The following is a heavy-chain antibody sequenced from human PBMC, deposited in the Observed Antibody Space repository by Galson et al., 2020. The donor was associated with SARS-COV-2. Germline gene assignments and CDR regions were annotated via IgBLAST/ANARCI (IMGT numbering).Heavy chain of an antibody. V-gene: IGHV4-4*07. J-gene: IGHJ3*02. CDR2: IYSSGSS. CDR1: GGSMLSYY. Sequence: ETLSLPCTVSGGSMLSYYWTWIRQPAGKGLEWIGRIYSSGSSNFNPSLESRVTMSVDMSKSQFSLSLSSVTAADTAIYYCARDASGWSSDDAFDIWGQGTMVTVSS. D-gene: IGHD6-19*01. CDR3: ARDASGWSSDDAFDI.